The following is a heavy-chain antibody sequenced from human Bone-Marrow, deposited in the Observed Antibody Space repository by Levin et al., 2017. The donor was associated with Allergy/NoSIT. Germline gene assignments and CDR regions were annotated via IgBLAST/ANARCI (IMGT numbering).Heavy chain of an antibody. CDR1: GFTFSDYG. CDR3: ARVPHYGDYGWGWFDT. CDR2: IWSDGTNK. Sequence: QAGGSLRLSCAASGFTFSDYGMHWVRQVPGKGLEWVAVIWSDGTNKYYAASVQGRFFISRDNSKNTVYLHMNRLRTADTAFYYCARVPHYGDYGWGWFDTWGQGALVTVSS. J-gene: IGHJ5*02. D-gene: IGHD4-17*01. V-gene: IGHV3-33*01.